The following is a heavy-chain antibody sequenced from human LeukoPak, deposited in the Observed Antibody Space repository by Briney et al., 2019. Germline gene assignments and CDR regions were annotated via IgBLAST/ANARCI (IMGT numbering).Heavy chain of an antibody. CDR2: IKSKTGGGTT. CDR1: GFTFTSAW. J-gene: IGHJ6*03. V-gene: IGHV3-15*01. Sequence: PGGSLRLSCAASGFTFTSAWMSWVRQAPGKGLEWVGRIKSKTGGGTTDYAAPVKGRFTISGDDSKNTLYLQMNSLRAEDTAVYYCAKVGSEGRYYYMDVWGKGTTVTISS. D-gene: IGHD1-26*01. CDR3: AKVGSEGRYYYMDV.